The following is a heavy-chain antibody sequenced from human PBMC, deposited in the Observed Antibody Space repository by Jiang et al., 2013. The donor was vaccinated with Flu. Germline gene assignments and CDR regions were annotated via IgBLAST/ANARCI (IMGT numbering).Heavy chain of an antibody. V-gene: IGHV3-23*01. J-gene: IGHJ2*01. CDR2: ISGSGGST. D-gene: IGHD1-26*01. CDR3: AKARSYYARWYFDL. Sequence: EWVSAISGSGGSTYYADSVKGRFTISRDNSKNTLYLQMNSLRAEDTAVYYCAKARSYYARWYFDLWGRGTLVTVSS.